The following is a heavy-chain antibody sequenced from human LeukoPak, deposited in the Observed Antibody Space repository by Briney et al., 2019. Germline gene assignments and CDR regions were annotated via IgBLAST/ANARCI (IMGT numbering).Heavy chain of an antibody. J-gene: IGHJ4*02. CDR2: ISSSSSYI. CDR1: GFTSSSYS. CDR3: AREQGGIVVVPAASFDY. V-gene: IGHV3-21*01. D-gene: IGHD2-2*01. Sequence: GGSLRLSCAPSGFTSSSYSMNWVRQAPGGGLEWVSSISSSSSYIYYADSVKGRFTISRDNAKNSLYLQMNSLRAEDTAVYYCAREQGGIVVVPAASFDYWGQGTLVTVSS.